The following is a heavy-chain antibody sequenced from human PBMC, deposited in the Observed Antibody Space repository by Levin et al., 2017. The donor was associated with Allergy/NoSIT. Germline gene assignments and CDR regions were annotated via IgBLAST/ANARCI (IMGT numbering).Heavy chain of an antibody. CDR3: ARVGYYGSGSYFGFDP. Sequence: SETLSLTCAVSGGSISSSNWWSWVRQPPGKGLEWIGEIYHSGSTNYNPSLKSRVTISVDKSKNQFSLKLSSVTAADTAVYYCARVGYYGSGSYFGFDPWGQGTLVTVSS. J-gene: IGHJ5*02. CDR2: IYHSGST. V-gene: IGHV4-4*02. CDR1: GGSISSSNW. D-gene: IGHD3-10*01.